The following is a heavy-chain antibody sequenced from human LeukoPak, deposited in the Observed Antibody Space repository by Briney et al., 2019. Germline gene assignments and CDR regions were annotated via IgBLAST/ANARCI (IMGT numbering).Heavy chain of an antibody. J-gene: IGHJ4*02. D-gene: IGHD6-13*01. V-gene: IGHV4-30-4*07. Sequence: SQTLSLTCAVSGGFISSGGYSWSWIRQPAGKGLEWIGYIYYSGSTYYNPSLKSRVTISVDTSKNQFSLKLSSVTAADTAVYYCARDLAAAGFDYWDQGTLVTVSS. CDR3: ARDLAAAGFDY. CDR2: IYYSGST. CDR1: GGFISSGGYS.